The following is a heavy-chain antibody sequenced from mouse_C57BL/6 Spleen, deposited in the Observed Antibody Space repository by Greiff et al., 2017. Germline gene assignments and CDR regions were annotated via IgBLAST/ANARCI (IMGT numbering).Heavy chain of an antibody. CDR1: GYTFTSYT. Sequence: QVQLQQSGAELARPGASVKMSCKASGYTFTSYTMHWVKQRPGQGLEWIGYINPSSGYTKYNQKFKDKATLTADKSSSTAYMQLSSLTSEDSAVYYCARSVVAKGDFGYWGQGTTLTVSS. CDR3: ARSVVAKGDFGY. J-gene: IGHJ2*01. D-gene: IGHD1-1*01. CDR2: INPSSGYT. V-gene: IGHV1-4*01.